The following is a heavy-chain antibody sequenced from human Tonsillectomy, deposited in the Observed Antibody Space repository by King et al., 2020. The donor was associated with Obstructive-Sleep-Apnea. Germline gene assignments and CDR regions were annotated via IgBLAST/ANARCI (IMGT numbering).Heavy chain of an antibody. Sequence: VQLVQSGGGLVKPGGSLRLSCAASGFTFSSYSMNWVRQAPGKGLEWVSSISSSSSYIYYADSVKGRFTISRDNAKNSLYLQMNSLRAEDTAVYYCAREPENPAMYSSGWYVDYWGQGTLVTVSS. J-gene: IGHJ4*02. CDR1: GFTFSSYS. CDR3: AREPENPAMYSSGWYVDY. D-gene: IGHD6-19*01. CDR2: ISSSSSYI. V-gene: IGHV3-21*01.